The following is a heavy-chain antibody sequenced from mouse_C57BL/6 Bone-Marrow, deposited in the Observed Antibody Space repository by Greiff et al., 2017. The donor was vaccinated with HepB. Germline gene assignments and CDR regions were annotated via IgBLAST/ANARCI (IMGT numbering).Heavy chain of an antibody. CDR2: IYPRDGST. Sequence: QVQLQQSGPELVKPGASVKLSCKASGYTFTSYDINWVKQRPGQGLEWIGWIYPRDGSTKYNEKLKGKATLTVDTSSSTAYMELHSLTSEDSAVYFCAREGAYGYDLYWYFDVWGTGTTVTVSS. V-gene: IGHV1-85*01. J-gene: IGHJ1*03. CDR1: GYTFTSYD. CDR3: AREGAYGYDLYWYFDV. D-gene: IGHD2-2*01.